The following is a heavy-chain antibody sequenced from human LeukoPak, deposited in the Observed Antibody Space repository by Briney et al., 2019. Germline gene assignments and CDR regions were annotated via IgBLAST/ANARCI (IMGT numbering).Heavy chain of an antibody. Sequence: ASVKVSCKASGYTFTSYYMHWVRQAPGQGLEWMGIINPSGGSTSYAQKFQGRVTITADKSTSTAYMELSSLRSEDTAVYYCARSIMFGGVIVYDAFDIWGQGTMVTVSS. CDR1: GYTFTSYY. D-gene: IGHD3-16*02. V-gene: IGHV1-46*01. CDR3: ARSIMFGGVIVYDAFDI. CDR2: INPSGGST. J-gene: IGHJ3*02.